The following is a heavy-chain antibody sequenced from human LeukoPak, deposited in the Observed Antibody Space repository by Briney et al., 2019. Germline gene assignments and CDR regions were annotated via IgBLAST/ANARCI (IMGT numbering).Heavy chain of an antibody. CDR1: GGSFSGYY. D-gene: IGHD3-3*01. V-gene: IGHV4-34*01. Sequence: PSETLSLTCAVYGGSFSGYYWSWIRQPPGKGLEWIGEINHSGSTNYNPSPKSRVTISVDTSKNQFSLKLSSVTAADTAVYYCARATWITIFGVVSHSDYWGQGTLVTVSS. J-gene: IGHJ4*02. CDR3: ARATWITIFGVVSHSDY. CDR2: INHSGST.